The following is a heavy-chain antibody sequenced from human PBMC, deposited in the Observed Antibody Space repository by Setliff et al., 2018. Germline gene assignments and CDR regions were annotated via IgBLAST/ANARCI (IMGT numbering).Heavy chain of an antibody. V-gene: IGHV1-69*13. CDR1: GGTFSSYG. CDR3: ARERYFDY. J-gene: IGHJ4*02. CDR2: TIPMFGST. Sequence: GASVKVSCKAPGGTFSSYGISWVRQAPGQGLEWMGGTIPMFGSTNYAQKFQDRVTVTADESTSTAYMELRSLRSDDTAVYYCARERYFDYWGQGTLVTVSS.